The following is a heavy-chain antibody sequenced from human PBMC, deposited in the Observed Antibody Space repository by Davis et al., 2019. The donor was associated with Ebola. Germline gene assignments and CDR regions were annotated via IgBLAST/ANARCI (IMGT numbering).Heavy chain of an antibody. CDR1: GGSFSTYY. J-gene: IGHJ2*01. Sequence: MPSETLSLTCTVSGGSFSTYYWSWVRQPPGKGLEWVGYIYYSGTTHYNPSLRGRVTISVDTSKNQFSLKLSSVTAADTAVYYCARLGYYYGSGTYWYFDLWGRGTLVTVSS. V-gene: IGHV4-59*08. CDR3: ARLGYYYGSGTYWYFDL. D-gene: IGHD3-10*01. CDR2: IYYSGTT.